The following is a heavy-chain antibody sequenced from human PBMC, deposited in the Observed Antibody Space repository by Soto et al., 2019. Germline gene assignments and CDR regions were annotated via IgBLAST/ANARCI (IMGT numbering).Heavy chain of an antibody. D-gene: IGHD3-10*01. CDR1: GYTFTSFD. Sequence: QVQLVQSGAEVKKPGASVKVACRASGYTFTSFDINWVRQATGQGLEWMGRMNPSSGNTDYAQKFQGRVTMTRDTPISPAYMELSSLRSADTAVYYCARTRSGSYLWGQGTLVTVSS. V-gene: IGHV1-8*01. J-gene: IGHJ5*02. CDR3: ARTRSGSYL. CDR2: MNPSSGNT.